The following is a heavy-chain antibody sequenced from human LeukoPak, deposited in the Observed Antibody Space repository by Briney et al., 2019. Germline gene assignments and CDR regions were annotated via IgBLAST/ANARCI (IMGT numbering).Heavy chain of an antibody. CDR1: GFTFTHYS. CDR2: ISNSSNYI. CDR3: ARDMTENGWFDP. J-gene: IGHJ5*02. Sequence: GGSLRLSCSASGFTFTHYSINWVRQAPGKGLEWLSSISNSSNYIYYADSVKGRFTISRDNAKNSLYLQMNSLRAEDTAVYYCARDMTENGWFDPWGQGTLVTVSS. D-gene: IGHD3-16*01. V-gene: IGHV3-21*01.